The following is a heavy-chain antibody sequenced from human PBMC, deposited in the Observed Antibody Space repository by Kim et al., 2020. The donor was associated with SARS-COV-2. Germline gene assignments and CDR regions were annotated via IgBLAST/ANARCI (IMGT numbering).Heavy chain of an antibody. CDR3: ARGNTETIDY. V-gene: IGHV1-2*05. Sequence: ASVKVSCKTSGYTFTTRYLHWVRQVPGQGLEWMGRINPSSGGTNYAQKFQGRVTMTRDTSSSTAYMELSRLRSDDTVVYYCARGNTETIDYWGQGTLVTVSS. CDR2: INPSSGGT. J-gene: IGHJ4*02. CDR1: GYTFTTRY.